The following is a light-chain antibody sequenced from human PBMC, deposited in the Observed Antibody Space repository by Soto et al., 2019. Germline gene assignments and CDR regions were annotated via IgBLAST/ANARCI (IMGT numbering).Light chain of an antibody. CDR1: RAINDY. CDR3: QGYKSPPFT. J-gene: IGKJ3*01. Sequence: DIQMTQFPSSLSASVGDRVTITCRASRAINDYVAWYQQKPGKSPNLLIFAASSLESGVPSRFSGSGSGTEFTLTIGSLQPEDVATYYCQGYKSPPFTFSPGTKVEMK. CDR2: AAS. V-gene: IGKV1-27*01.